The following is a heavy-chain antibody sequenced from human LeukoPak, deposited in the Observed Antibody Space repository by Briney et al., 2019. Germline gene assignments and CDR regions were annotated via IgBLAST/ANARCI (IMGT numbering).Heavy chain of an antibody. CDR3: ARGVGDSSGWYFFDY. V-gene: IGHV1-18*04. Sequence: GASVKVSCKASGYTFTSYGISWVRQAPGQGPEWMGWISAYNGNTNYAQKLQGRVTMTTDASTSTAYMELRSLRSDDTAVYYCARGVGDSSGWYFFDYWGQGTLVTVSS. CDR1: GYTFTSYG. D-gene: IGHD6-19*01. J-gene: IGHJ4*02. CDR2: ISAYNGNT.